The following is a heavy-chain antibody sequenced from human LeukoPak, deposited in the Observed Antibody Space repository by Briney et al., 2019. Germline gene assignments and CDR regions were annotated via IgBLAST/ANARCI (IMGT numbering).Heavy chain of an antibody. J-gene: IGHJ4*02. CDR2: TYYRSKWYN. Sequence: SQTLSLTCGISGDSASNNSVAWNWIRQSPSRGLEWLGRTYYRSKWYNDYALSVKSRITINPDTSRNQFSLQLNSVTPEDTAVYYCAREEGRNFGYRGQGTLITVSS. CDR1: GDSASNNSVA. CDR3: AREEGRNFGY. V-gene: IGHV6-1*01.